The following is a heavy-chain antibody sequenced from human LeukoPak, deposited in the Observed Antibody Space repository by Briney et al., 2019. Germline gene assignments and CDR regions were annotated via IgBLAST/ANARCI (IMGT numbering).Heavy chain of an antibody. Sequence: SGPTLVKPTQTLTLTCTFSGFSLSTSGVGVGWIRQPPGKALEWLALIYWNDDKRYSPSLKSRLTITKDTSKNQVVLTMTNMDPVDTATYYCAHHRPSYRVIDAFDIWGQGTMVTVSS. D-gene: IGHD1-26*01. V-gene: IGHV2-5*01. CDR1: GFSLSTSGVG. J-gene: IGHJ3*02. CDR3: AHHRPSYRVIDAFDI. CDR2: IYWNDDK.